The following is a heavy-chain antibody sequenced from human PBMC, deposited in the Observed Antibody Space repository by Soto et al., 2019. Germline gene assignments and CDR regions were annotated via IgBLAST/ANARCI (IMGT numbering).Heavy chain of an antibody. V-gene: IGHV3-21*06. Sequence: GSLRLSCAASGFTFTGYSMNWVRQAPGRGLEWVSSISSTTNYIYYADSMKGRFTISRDNAKNSLYLEMTSLRDADTAVYYCARESEDLPSNFDYWGQGTLVTVSS. CDR1: GFTFTGYS. CDR3: ARESEDLPSNFDY. CDR2: ISSTTNYI. J-gene: IGHJ4*02.